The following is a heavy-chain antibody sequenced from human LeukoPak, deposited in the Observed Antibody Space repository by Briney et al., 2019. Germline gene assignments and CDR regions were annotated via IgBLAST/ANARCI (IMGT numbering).Heavy chain of an antibody. CDR2: VINNGST. D-gene: IGHD4-17*01. Sequence: SESLSLTCTVSGASFRDYWWSWIRQPAGKGLEWIGRVINNGSTNCNSSFKSRVTMSLDMSKSQFSLKLNSVTAADTAVYWCARDRGVATHGAFYFDYWGQGILVTVSS. CDR3: ARDRGVATHGAFYFDY. J-gene: IGHJ4*02. V-gene: IGHV4-4*07. CDR1: GASFRDYW.